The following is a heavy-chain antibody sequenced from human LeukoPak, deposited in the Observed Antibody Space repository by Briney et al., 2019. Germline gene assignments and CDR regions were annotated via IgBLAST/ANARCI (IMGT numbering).Heavy chain of an antibody. J-gene: IGHJ4*02. D-gene: IGHD4-17*01. CDR1: GFTFSDHY. CDR2: TRNKANSYTT. V-gene: IGHV3-72*01. Sequence: GGSLRLSCAASGFTFSDHYMDWVRQAPGKGLEWVGRTRNKANSYTTEYAASVKGRFTISRDDSKNSLYLQMNSLKTEDTAVYYCASATHDYGDYVDYWGQGTLVTVSS. CDR3: ASATHDYGDYVDY.